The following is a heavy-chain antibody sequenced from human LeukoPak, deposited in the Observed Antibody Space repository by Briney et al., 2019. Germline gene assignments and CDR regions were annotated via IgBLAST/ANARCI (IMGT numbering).Heavy chain of an antibody. Sequence: SETLSLTCTVSGGSISTSSYYWGWVRQPPGKGLEWIGNIFYSGSTYYSPSLKSRVTISLDTSRNQFSLKLSSVTAADTAVYYCARSEYSYGADAFDIWGQGTMVTVSS. CDR3: ARSEYSYGADAFDI. CDR1: GGSISTSSYY. CDR2: IFYSGST. D-gene: IGHD5-18*01. J-gene: IGHJ3*02. V-gene: IGHV4-39*07.